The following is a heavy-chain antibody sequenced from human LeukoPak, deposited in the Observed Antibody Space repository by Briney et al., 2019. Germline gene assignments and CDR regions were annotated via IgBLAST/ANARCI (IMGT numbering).Heavy chain of an antibody. D-gene: IGHD3-22*01. V-gene: IGHV4-34*01. CDR2: INHSGST. J-gene: IGHJ6*03. CDR1: GGSFSGYY. CDR3: ARHSYTYYYDSSGYYYYYYYMDV. Sequence: PSETLSLTCAVYGGSFSGYYWTWIRQPPGKGLEWIGEINHSGSTNYNPSLKSLVTISVDTYKNQFSLKLRSVTAAETAVYYCARHSYTYYYDSSGYYYYYYYMDVWGKGTTVTISS.